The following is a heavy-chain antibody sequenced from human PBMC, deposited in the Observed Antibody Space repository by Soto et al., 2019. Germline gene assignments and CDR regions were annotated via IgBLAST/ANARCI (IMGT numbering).Heavy chain of an antibody. CDR2: IIPIFGTA. CDR3: ARPVEMATISRSYLFY. Sequence: SVKVSCKASGGTFSSYAINWVRQAPGQGLEWMGGIIPIFGTANYAQKFQGRVTITADESTSTAYMELSSLRSEDTAVYYCARPVEMATISRSYLFYWGQGTLVTVSS. V-gene: IGHV1-69*13. J-gene: IGHJ4*02. D-gene: IGHD5-12*01. CDR1: GGTFSSYA.